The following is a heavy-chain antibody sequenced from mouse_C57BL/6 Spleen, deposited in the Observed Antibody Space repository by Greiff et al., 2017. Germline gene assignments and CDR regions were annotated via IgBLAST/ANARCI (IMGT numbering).Heavy chain of an antibody. J-gene: IGHJ2*01. V-gene: IGHV1-52*01. CDR1: GYTFTRYW. CDR2: IVTSDSET. CDR3: ARGNYYGSSYDDY. Sequence: QVQLQQPGAELVRPGSSVKLSCKASGYTFTRYWLQWVKQRPIQGLEGSGNIVTSDSETHSNQTFKDKATLTVDKSSSTAYMPLSSLTSEDSAVYSCARGNYYGSSYDDYWGQGTTLTVSS. D-gene: IGHD1-1*01.